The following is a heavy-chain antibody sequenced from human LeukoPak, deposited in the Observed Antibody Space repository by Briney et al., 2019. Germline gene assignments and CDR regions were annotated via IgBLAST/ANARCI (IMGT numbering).Heavy chain of an antibody. Sequence: SETLSLTCAVSGASMISNNWWNWFRQSPGKGLEWIGEIYHSGSPNYNPSLKSRVTISVDESKTEYSLILTSVTAADTAVYFCARDFGLWGRGTLVTVSS. J-gene: IGHJ2*01. CDR2: IYHSGSP. V-gene: IGHV4-4*02. CDR3: ARDFGL. D-gene: IGHD3-10*01. CDR1: GASMISNNW.